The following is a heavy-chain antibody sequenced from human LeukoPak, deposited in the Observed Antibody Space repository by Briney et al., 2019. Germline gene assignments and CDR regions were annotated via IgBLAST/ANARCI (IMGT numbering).Heavy chain of an antibody. V-gene: IGHV1-18*01. CDR1: GYTFTSYG. CDR3: ARAVTLAPGDAFDI. J-gene: IGHJ3*02. Sequence: ASVKVSCKASGYTFTSYGISWVRQAPGQGLEWMGWISAYNGNTNYAQKFQGRVTITADKSTSTAYMGLSSLRSEDTAVYYCARAVTLAPGDAFDIWGQGTMVTVSS. CDR2: ISAYNGNT. D-gene: IGHD4-23*01.